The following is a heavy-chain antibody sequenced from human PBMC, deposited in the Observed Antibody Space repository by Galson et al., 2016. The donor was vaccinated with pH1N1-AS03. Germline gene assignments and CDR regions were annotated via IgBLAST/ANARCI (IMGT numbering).Heavy chain of an antibody. CDR3: ARVYWSVPTPGTYGAFDI. V-gene: IGHV3-53*01. CDR2: IYTGGDT. CDR1: GLSVAKNY. D-gene: IGHD3-3*01. Sequence: SLRLSCAVSGLSVAKNYMSWVRQAPGKGLEWVSSIYTGGDTFYTDSVRGRFTISRDDSKNTLYLQMNSLRAADTAVYYCARVYWSVPTPGTYGAFDIWGQGTTVTVPS. J-gene: IGHJ3*02.